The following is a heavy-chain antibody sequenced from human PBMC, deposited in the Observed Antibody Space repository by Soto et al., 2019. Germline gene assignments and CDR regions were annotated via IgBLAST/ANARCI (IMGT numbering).Heavy chain of an antibody. Sequence: QVQLVQSGTEVKKPGASVKVSCKPSGYTFINYDINWVRQATGQGPEWMGFLTPSTGNTGYARRFQGRLTLTSDTSTGTAYMELRGLTSADTAVYYCVALARWGQGSLVAASS. J-gene: IGHJ4*02. CDR2: LTPSTGNT. V-gene: IGHV1-8*01. CDR1: GYTFINYD. CDR3: VALAR. D-gene: IGHD6-6*01.